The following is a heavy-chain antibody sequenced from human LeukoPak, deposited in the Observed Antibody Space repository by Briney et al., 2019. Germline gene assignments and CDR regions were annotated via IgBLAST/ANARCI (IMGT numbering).Heavy chain of an antibody. J-gene: IGHJ5*02. V-gene: IGHV1-69*05. Sequence: SVKVSCKASGGTFSSYAISWVRQAPGQGLEWMGGIIPIFGTANYAQKFQGRVTITTDESTSTAYMELSSLRSEDTAVYYCARGNYAGANWFDPWGQGTLVTVSS. D-gene: IGHD1-7*01. CDR2: IIPIFGTA. CDR3: ARGNYAGANWFDP. CDR1: GGTFSSYA.